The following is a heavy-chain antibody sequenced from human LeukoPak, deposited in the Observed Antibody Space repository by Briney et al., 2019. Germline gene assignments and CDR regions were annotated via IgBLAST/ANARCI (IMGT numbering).Heavy chain of an antibody. CDR2: IKQDGSEK. CDR3: ARERYDYVWGSYLFTDY. CDR1: GFTFSSYW. J-gene: IGHJ4*02. V-gene: IGHV3-7*01. D-gene: IGHD3-16*02. Sequence: GGFLRLSCAASGFTFSSYWMSWVRQAPGKGLEWVANIKQDGSEKYYVDSVKGRFTISRDNAKNSLYLQMNSLRAEDTAVYYCARERYDYVWGSYLFTDYWGQGTLVTVSS.